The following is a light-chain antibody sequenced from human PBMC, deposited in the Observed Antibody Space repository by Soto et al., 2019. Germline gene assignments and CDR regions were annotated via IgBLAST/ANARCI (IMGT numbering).Light chain of an antibody. CDR1: RSDIGSNS. CDR3: QSYDRSLSGGV. Sequence: QLVLTQPPSASGTPGQTVIISCSGSRSDIGSNSVNWYQHLPGTAPKLLIYNNNQRPSGVPDRFSGSKSGTSASLAISGLQAEDEADYYCQSYDRSLSGGVFGGGTKLTVL. V-gene: IGLV1-44*01. CDR2: NNN. J-gene: IGLJ3*02.